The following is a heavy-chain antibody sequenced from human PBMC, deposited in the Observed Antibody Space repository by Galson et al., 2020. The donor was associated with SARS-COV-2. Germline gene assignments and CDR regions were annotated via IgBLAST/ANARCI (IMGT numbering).Heavy chain of an antibody. J-gene: IGHJ4*02. CDR2: INPHRGAT. CDR3: ARDGGKYYDILAGWRVWRL. V-gene: IGHV1-2*02. Sequence: ASVTDSCKASGYTFTGYYLHRVRQAPGQGLEWMGWINPHRGATNYAQKFQGRVTMTRDTPISTAYMELSRLRSDAAAVYYCARDGGKYYDILAGWRVWRLWGQGTLFTASS. CDR1: GYTFTGYY. D-gene: IGHD3-9*01.